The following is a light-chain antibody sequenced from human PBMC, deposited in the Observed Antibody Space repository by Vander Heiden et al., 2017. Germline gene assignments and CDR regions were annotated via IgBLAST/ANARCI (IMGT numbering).Light chain of an antibody. CDR1: QSVSSSY. Sequence: EIVLTQSPGTLSLSPGERATLSCRASQSVSSSYLAWYQQKPGQAPRILMYGAASRATGIPDRCSGSGSGTDFTITISRLEHEDFAVYYCQQYGSSPALTFGGGTKVEIK. J-gene: IGKJ4*01. CDR2: GAA. V-gene: IGKV3-20*01. CDR3: QQYGSSPALT.